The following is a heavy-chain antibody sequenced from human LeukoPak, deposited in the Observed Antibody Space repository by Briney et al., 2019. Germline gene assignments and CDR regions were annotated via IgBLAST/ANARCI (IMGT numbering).Heavy chain of an antibody. V-gene: IGHV3-30*04. J-gene: IGHJ5*02. Sequence: GRSLRLSCAASGFTFSSYAIHWVRQAPGKGLEWVAVISDDGSSKYYADSVKGRFTIPRDNSKNTLYLQMNSLRAEDTAVYFCARERLAATGTGWFEPWGQGTLVTVSS. CDR2: ISDDGSSK. CDR1: GFTFSSYA. CDR3: ARERLAATGTGWFEP. D-gene: IGHD6-13*01.